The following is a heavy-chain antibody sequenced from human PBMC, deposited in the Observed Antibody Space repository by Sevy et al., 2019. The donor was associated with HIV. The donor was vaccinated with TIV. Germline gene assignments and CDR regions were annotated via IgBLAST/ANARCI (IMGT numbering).Heavy chain of an antibody. D-gene: IGHD6-19*01. CDR1: GGSISSYY. CDR2: IYYSGST. V-gene: IGHV4-59*01. CDR3: AREYSSGWRGGAFDI. J-gene: IGHJ3*02. Sequence: SETLSLTCTVSGGSISSYYWSWIRQPPGKGLEWIGYIYYSGSTNYNPSLKSRVTISVDTFKNQFSLKLSSVTAADTAVYYCAREYSSGWRGGAFDIWGQGTMVTVSS.